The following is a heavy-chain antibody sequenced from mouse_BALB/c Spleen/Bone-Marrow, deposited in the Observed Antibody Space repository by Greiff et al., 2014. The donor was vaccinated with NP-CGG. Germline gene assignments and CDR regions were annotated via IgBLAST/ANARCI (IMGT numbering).Heavy chain of an antibody. D-gene: IGHD2-1*01. V-gene: IGHV5-6*01. CDR1: GFTFSKYG. CDR3: ARQYGNFGVMDY. J-gene: IGHJ4*01. Sequence: VQLKESGGDLVKPGGSLKLSCAASGFTFSKYGMSWVRQTPDKRLEWVANISSGGSYTYYPDSVKGRFTISRDNAKNTLYLQMSSLKSEDTAMYYCARQYGNFGVMDYWGQGTSVTVSS. CDR2: ISSGGSYT.